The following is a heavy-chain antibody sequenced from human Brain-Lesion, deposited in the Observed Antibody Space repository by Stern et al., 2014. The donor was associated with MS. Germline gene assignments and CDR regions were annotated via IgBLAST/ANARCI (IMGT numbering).Heavy chain of an antibody. V-gene: IGHV3-9*01. D-gene: IGHD1-14*01. J-gene: IGHJ4*02. Sequence: VQLVESGGDLVQPGRSLRLSCAAFGFTFGAYAKHWVRQAPGKGLEWVAGISWNSGTNGYEDSVKGRFTTARDNAYIALYLQMNSLRPEDTSLYYCARDITGSSAYFAYWGQGTLVTVSS. CDR1: GFTFGAYA. CDR3: ARDITGSSAYFAY. CDR2: ISWNSGTN.